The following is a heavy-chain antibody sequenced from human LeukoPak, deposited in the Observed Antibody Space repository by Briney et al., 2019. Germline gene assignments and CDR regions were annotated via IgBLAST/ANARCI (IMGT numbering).Heavy chain of an antibody. CDR3: ARDGGIFGVVIGLNWFDP. J-gene: IGHJ5*02. D-gene: IGHD3-3*01. Sequence: KPSETLSLTCTVSGGSISSYYWSWIRQPAGKGLEWIGRIYTSGSTNYNPSLKSRVTMSVDTSKNQFSLKLSSVTAADTAVYYCARDGGIFGVVIGLNWFDPWGQGTLVTVSS. CDR2: IYTSGST. CDR1: GGSISSYY. V-gene: IGHV4-4*07.